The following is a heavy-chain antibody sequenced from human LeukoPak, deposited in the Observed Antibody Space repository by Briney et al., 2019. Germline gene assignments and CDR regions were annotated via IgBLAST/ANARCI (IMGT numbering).Heavy chain of an antibody. CDR1: GFTFSSYG. Sequence: GGSLRLSCAASGFTFSSYGMHWVRQAPGKGLEWVAVIWYDGSNKYYADSVKGRFTISRDNSKNTLYLQTNSLRAEDTAVYYCARGIDFWSGEIDYWGQGTLVTVSS. CDR2: IWYDGSNK. J-gene: IGHJ4*02. V-gene: IGHV3-33*01. CDR3: ARGIDFWSGEIDY. D-gene: IGHD3-3*01.